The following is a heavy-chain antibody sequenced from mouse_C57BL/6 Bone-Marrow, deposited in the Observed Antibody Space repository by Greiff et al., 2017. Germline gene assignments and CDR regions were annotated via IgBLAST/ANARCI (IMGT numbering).Heavy chain of an antibody. V-gene: IGHV2-2*01. J-gene: IGHJ4*01. Sequence: QVQLKQSGPGLVQPSQSLSITCTVSGFSLTSYGVHWVRQSPGKGLEWLGVIWSGGSTDYNAAFISRLSISKDNSKSQVVFKMNSLQADDTAIYYCARNYDYDTGYYAMDYWGQGTSVTVSS. CDR1: GFSLTSYG. CDR3: ARNYDYDTGYYAMDY. D-gene: IGHD2-4*01. CDR2: IWSGGST.